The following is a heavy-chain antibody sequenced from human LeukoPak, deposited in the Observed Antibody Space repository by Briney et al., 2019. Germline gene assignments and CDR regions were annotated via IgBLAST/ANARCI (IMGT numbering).Heavy chain of an antibody. J-gene: IGHJ4*02. Sequence: GRSLRLSCAASGFTFSNSAMHWVRQAPGKGLEWVAIISYDGSNQYYADSVKGRFTISRDSSQNTLYLQMNSLRAEDTAVYYCARELTGYWQQYWGQGTLVTVSS. CDR2: ISYDGSNQ. D-gene: IGHD3-9*01. V-gene: IGHV3-30*04. CDR3: ARELTGYWQQY. CDR1: GFTFSNSA.